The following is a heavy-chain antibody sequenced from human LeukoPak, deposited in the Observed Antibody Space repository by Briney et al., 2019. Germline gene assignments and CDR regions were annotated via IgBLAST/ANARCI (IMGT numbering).Heavy chain of an antibody. CDR3: ARDDDGGYGFDY. V-gene: IGHV1-46*01. Sequence: GASVKVSCKASGYTFTRYYMHWVRQAPGQGLEWMGLINPSGGSTKHAQKFHGRVTMTRDTSTNTVYMELSSLRSEDTALYYCARDDDGGYGFDYWGQGTLVTVSS. CDR2: INPSGGST. CDR1: GYTFTRYY. D-gene: IGHD3-16*01. J-gene: IGHJ4*02.